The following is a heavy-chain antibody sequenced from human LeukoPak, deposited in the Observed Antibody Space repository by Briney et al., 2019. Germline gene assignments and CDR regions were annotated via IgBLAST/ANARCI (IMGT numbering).Heavy chain of an antibody. D-gene: IGHD2-21*01. CDR2: MNPNSGNT. CDR3: ARSSSVTIPGYHFDY. J-gene: IGHJ4*02. V-gene: IGHV1-8*01. Sequence: GASVKVSCKASGYTFTSYDINWVRQATGQGLEWMGWMNPNSGNTGYAQKLQGRVTMTTDTSTSTAYMELRSLRSDDTAVYYCARSSSVTIPGYHFDYWGQGTLVTVSS. CDR1: GYTFTSYD.